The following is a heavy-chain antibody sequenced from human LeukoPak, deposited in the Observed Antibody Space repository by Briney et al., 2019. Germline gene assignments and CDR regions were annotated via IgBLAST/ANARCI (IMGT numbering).Heavy chain of an antibody. D-gene: IGHD5-18*01. CDR3: ARHSVGGMVRSDAFDI. CDR1: GGSISSYY. CDR2: IYYSGST. Sequence: SETLSLTGTVSGGSISSYYWSWIRQPPGKGLEWIGYIYYSGSTNYNPSLKSRVTISVDTSKNQFSLKLSSVTAADTAVYYCARHSVGGMVRSDAFDIWGQGTMVTVSS. V-gene: IGHV4-59*08. J-gene: IGHJ3*02.